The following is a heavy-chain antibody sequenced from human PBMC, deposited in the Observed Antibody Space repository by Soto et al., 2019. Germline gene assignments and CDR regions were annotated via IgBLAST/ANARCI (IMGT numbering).Heavy chain of an antibody. J-gene: IGHJ5*02. D-gene: IGHD2-15*01. CDR1: GGSISSRNYY. CDR3: VRHGGSTTPGNWFDP. V-gene: IGHV4-39*02. Sequence: LSLTCTVSGGSISSRNYYWGWIRQPPGKGLELIGTMYYSGSPYYNPSLKSRLTISVDTSKNHFSLKLNSVTAADTAVYSCVRHGGSTTPGNWFDPWGQGTLVTVSS. CDR2: MYYSGSP.